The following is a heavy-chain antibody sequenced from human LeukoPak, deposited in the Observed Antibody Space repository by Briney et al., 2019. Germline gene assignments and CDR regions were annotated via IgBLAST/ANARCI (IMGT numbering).Heavy chain of an antibody. CDR3: ARQTGSGLFILP. CDR2: IYYSGST. CDR1: GGSISSSSYY. Sequence: PSETLSLTCTVSGGSISSSSYYWGWIRQPPGKGLEWIGSIYYSGSTYYNPSLKSQVSISIDTSKNLFSLRLTSVTAADTAVYCCARQTGSGLFILPGGQGTLVTVSS. V-gene: IGHV4-39*01. J-gene: IGHJ4*02. D-gene: IGHD3/OR15-3a*01.